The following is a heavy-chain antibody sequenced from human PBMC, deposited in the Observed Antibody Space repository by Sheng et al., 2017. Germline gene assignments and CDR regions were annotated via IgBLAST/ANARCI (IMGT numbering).Heavy chain of an antibody. Sequence: EVQLLESGGGLVQPGGSLRLSCAASGFTFSSYAMSWVRQAPGKGLEWVSAISGSGGSTYYADSVKGRFTISRDNSKNTLYLQMNSLRAEDTAVYYCAKRPRKYDFWSGCYMDVWGKGTTVTVSS. CDR2: ISGSGGST. J-gene: IGHJ6*03. CDR3: AKRPRKYDFWSGCYMDV. V-gene: IGHV3-23*01. CDR1: GFTFSSYA. D-gene: IGHD3-3*01.